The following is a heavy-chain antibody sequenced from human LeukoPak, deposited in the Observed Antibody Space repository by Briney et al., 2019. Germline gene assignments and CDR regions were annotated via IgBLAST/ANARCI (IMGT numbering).Heavy chain of an antibody. V-gene: IGHV3-48*02. Sequence: GGTLRLSCAASGFTFSSYSMTWVRQAPGKGLQWVSYINSSSVTIYYAASVTGRFTISRDNARNSLDLQMNSLRDEDTAVYYCARVDWSAFSFDVWGQGTLVTVSP. D-gene: IGHD3-9*01. CDR1: GFTFSSYS. CDR2: INSSSVTI. J-gene: IGHJ3*01. CDR3: ARVDWSAFSFDV.